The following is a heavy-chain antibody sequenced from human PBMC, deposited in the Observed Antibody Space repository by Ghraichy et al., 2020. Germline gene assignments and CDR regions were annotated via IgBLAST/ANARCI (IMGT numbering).Heavy chain of an antibody. CDR1: SFTFIGYY. Sequence: ASVKVSCKASSFTFIGYYIHWVRQAPGQGLEWMGWMDPNSGATNYAQTFQGRVTMTGDTSIGTAYMELSSLRLDDTAVYYCARARKVGFSWFDPWGQGTLVTVSS. CDR3: ARARKVGFSWFDP. V-gene: IGHV1-2*02. D-gene: IGHD1-26*01. CDR2: MDPNSGAT. J-gene: IGHJ5*02.